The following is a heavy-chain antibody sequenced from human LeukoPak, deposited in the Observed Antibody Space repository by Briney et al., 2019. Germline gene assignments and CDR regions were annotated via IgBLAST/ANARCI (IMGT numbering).Heavy chain of an antibody. J-gene: IGHJ4*02. V-gene: IGHV1-2*02. D-gene: IGHD3-10*01. CDR1: GYTFTGYY. CDR2: INANTGGR. Sequence: GASVKLSCKASGYTFTGYYMHWVRQAPGQGLEWMGWINANTGGRNYALKFQGRVTMTSDTSISTAYMELTGLRSDDTAVYYCAGPGGGFDYWGQGTLVTVSS. CDR3: AGPGGGFDY.